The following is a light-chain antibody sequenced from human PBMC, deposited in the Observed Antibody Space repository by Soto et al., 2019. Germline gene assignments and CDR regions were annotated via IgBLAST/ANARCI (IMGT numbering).Light chain of an antibody. CDR1: SSDVGGHNY. V-gene: IGLV2-14*01. Sequence: QSALTQPASVSGSPGQSITISCTGTSSDVGGHNYVSWYQHHPGKAPKLMIYEVTNRPSGVSVRFSGSKSGSTASLTISGLQAEDEADYYCSSYTRGSTLVFGGGTKLTVL. CDR2: EVT. CDR3: SSYTRGSTLV. J-gene: IGLJ3*02.